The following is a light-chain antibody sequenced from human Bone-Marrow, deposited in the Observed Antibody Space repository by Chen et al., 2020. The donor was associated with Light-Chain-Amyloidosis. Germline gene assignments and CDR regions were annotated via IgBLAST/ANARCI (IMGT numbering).Light chain of an antibody. J-gene: IGLJ1*01. Sequence: QSALTQPASVSGSPGQSITLSFTGTSSDVGGDNHVSWYQQHPDKAPKLMIYEVTNRPSWVPARFSGSKSDNTASLTISGLQTEDEADYFCSSYTITNTLVFGSGTRVTVL. CDR3: SSYTITNTLV. CDR1: SSDVGGDNH. V-gene: IGLV2-14*01. CDR2: EVT.